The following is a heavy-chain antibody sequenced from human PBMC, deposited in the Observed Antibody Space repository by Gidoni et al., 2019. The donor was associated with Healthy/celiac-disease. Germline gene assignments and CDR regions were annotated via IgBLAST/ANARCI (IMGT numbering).Heavy chain of an antibody. V-gene: IGHV3-21*01. CDR3: ARDGGSWLRYFDY. CDR2: ISSSSRYR. CDR1: RFTFSRYS. Sequence: EVQLVESGGCLVKPGGSLRLSCAASRFTFSRYSMNWARQAPGKGLEWVSSISSSSRYRYYADSVKGRFTISRDNAKNSLYLQMNSLRAEDTAVYYCARDGGSWLRYFDYWGQGTLVTVSS. D-gene: IGHD2-15*01. J-gene: IGHJ4*02.